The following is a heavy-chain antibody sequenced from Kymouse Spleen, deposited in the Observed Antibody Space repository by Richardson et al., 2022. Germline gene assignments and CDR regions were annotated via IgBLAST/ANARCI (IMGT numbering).Heavy chain of an antibody. J-gene: IGHJ6*02. Sequence: QVQLQQWGAGLLKPSETLSLTCAVYGGSFSGYYWSWIRQPPGKGLEWIGEINHSGSTNYNPSLKSRVTISVDTSKNQFSLKLSSVTAADTAVYYCAREQDYYGSGSYYGMDVWGQGTTVTVSS. CDR3: AREQDYYGSGSYYGMDV. V-gene: IGHV4-34*01. CDR2: INHSGST. D-gene: IGHD3-10*01. CDR1: GGSFSGYY.